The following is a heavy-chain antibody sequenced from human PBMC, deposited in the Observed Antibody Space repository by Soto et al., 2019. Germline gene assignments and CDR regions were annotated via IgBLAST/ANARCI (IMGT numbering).Heavy chain of an antibody. CDR3: ATQEVGGSYVYTFDP. CDR2: IYYSGST. Sequence: QLQLQESGPGLVKPSETLSLTCTVSGGSISSSNYYWGRIRQPPGKGLEWIGSIYYSGSTYYNPSLKSRVTISVDTSKNQFSLKLSSVTAADTAVYYCATQEVGGSYVYTFDPWGQGTLVTVSS. J-gene: IGHJ5*02. V-gene: IGHV4-39*01. D-gene: IGHD1-26*01. CDR1: GGSISSSNYY.